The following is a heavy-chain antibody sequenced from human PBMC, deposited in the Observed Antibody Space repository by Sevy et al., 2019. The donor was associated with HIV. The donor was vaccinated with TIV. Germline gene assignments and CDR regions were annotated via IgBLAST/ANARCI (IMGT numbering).Heavy chain of an antibody. CDR1: GGSISSGDYY. D-gene: IGHD3-16*02. V-gene: IGHV4-30-4*01. Sequence: SETLSLTCTVSGGSISSGDYYWSWIRQPPGKGLEWIGYIYYSGSTYYNPSLKSPVTISVDTSKHQFSLKLGSVTAADTAVYYCAREARYDYVWGSYRQGFDPWGQGTLVTVSS. J-gene: IGHJ5*02. CDR2: IYYSGST. CDR3: AREARYDYVWGSYRQGFDP.